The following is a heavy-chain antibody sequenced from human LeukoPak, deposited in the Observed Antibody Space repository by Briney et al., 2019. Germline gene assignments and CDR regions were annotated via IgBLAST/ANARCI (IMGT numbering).Heavy chain of an antibody. Sequence: PSETLSLTCTVSGGSISSYYWSWIRQPPGKGLEWIGYIYYSGSTNYNPSLKSRVTISVDTSKNQFSLKLSSVTAADTAVYYCARAPHYYDSSGYAEEFDYWGQGTLVTVSS. CDR2: IYYSGST. CDR3: ARAPHYYDSSGYAEEFDY. J-gene: IGHJ4*02. CDR1: GGSISSYY. V-gene: IGHV4-59*01. D-gene: IGHD3-22*01.